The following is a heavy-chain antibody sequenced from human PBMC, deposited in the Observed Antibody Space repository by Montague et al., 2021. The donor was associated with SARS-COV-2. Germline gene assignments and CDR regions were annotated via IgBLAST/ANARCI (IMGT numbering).Heavy chain of an antibody. Sequence: SLRLSCAASGFTFRDYAMFWVRQAPGKGLEWVATISYDGTTEYYLDSVKGRLSVSRDNSKSTLFLQFNSLRPEDTAVYFCVREASTGGLYRLFDAFDIWGQGTMVTVSS. CDR1: GFTFRDYA. D-gene: IGHD2-8*02. CDR2: ISYDGTTE. CDR3: VREASTGGLYRLFDAFDI. J-gene: IGHJ3*02. V-gene: IGHV3-30*01.